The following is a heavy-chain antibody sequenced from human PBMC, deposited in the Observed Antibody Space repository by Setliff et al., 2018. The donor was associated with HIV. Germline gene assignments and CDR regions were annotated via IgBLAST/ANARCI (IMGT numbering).Heavy chain of an antibody. D-gene: IGHD2-15*01. Sequence: GGSLRLSCAASGFIFSSYWMSWVRQAPGKGLEWVANIKQDGSEKYYVDSVKGRFTISRDNAKNSLYLQMNSLRVEDTAVYYCARDCHGVVTSCDGFDVWGQGTTVTVSS. CDR3: ARDCHGVVTSCDGFDV. V-gene: IGHV3-7*01. CDR1: GFIFSSYW. CDR2: IKQDGSEK. J-gene: IGHJ3*01.